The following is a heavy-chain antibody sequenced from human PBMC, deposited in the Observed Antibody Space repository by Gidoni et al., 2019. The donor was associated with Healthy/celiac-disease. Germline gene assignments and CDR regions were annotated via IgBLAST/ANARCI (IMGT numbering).Heavy chain of an antibody. CDR3: ARSRKYYDFWSGYYNAFDI. D-gene: IGHD3-3*01. CDR1: GYTFTSYD. V-gene: IGHV1-8*01. CDR2: MNPNSGNT. J-gene: IGHJ3*02. Sequence: QVQLVQSGAEVKKPGASVKVSCKASGYTFTSYDLNWVRQATGQGLEWMGWMNPNSGNTGYAQKFQGRVTMTRNTSISTAYMELSSLRSEDTAVYYCARSRKYYDFWSGYYNAFDIWGQGTMVTVSS.